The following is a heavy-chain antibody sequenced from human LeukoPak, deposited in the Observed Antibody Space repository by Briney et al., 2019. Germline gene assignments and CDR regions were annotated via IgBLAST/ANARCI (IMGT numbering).Heavy chain of an antibody. Sequence: GGSLRLSCVGSGVTFRAYGMTWVRQAPGKGLEWVSTIGDVHTHYADSVKGRFTISRDNAKNSLYLQMNSLRAEDTAVYYCARDLGSVGATDYWGQGTLVTVSS. CDR3: ARDLGSVGATDY. CDR1: GVTFRAYG. J-gene: IGHJ4*02. CDR2: IGDVHT. V-gene: IGHV3-69-1*01. D-gene: IGHD1-26*01.